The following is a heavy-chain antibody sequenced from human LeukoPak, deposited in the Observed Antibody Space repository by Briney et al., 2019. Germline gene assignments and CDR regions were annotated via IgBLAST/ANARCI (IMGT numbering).Heavy chain of an antibody. V-gene: IGHV3-30-3*01. CDR2: ISYDGSNK. CDR1: GFTFSSYA. D-gene: IGHD6-19*01. Sequence: GGSLRLSCAASGFTFSSYAMHWVRQAPGKGLEWVAVISYDGSNKYYADSVKGRFTISRDNSKNTLYLQMNSLRAEDTAVYYCARGDRVYDSSGWHAWAYYYGMDVWGQGTTVTVSS. J-gene: IGHJ6*02. CDR3: ARGDRVYDSSGWHAWAYYYGMDV.